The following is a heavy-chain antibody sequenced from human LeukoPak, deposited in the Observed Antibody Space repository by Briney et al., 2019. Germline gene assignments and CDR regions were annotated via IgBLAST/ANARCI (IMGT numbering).Heavy chain of an antibody. CDR1: GGTFSSYA. CDR2: IIPIFGIA. J-gene: IGHJ3*02. V-gene: IGHV1-69*04. Sequence: SVRVSCKASGGTFSSYAISWVRQAPGQGLEWMGRIIPIFGIANYAQKFQGRVTITADKSTSTAYMELSSLRSEDTAVYYCARDQWSYYDSQPQRNAAFDIWGQGTMVTVSS. D-gene: IGHD3-22*01. CDR3: ARDQWSYYDSQPQRNAAFDI.